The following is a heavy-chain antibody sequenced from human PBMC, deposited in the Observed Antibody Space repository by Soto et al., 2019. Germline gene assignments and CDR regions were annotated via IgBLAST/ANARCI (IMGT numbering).Heavy chain of an antibody. CDR3: AKDGSYDYVWGSYRLAY. J-gene: IGHJ4*02. CDR2: ISYAGKEK. V-gene: IGHV3-33*06. D-gene: IGHD3-16*02. Sequence: PGGSLRLCCAASGFPFSRYGIHWVRQAPGKGLEWVAVISYAGKEKYFADSVKGRFAISRDNSKNTLYLQMNSLRAEDTALYYCAKDGSYDYVWGSYRLAYGGQGTLVTVSS. CDR1: GFPFSRYG.